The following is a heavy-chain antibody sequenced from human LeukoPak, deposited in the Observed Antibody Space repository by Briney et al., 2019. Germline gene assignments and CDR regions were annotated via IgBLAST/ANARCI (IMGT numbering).Heavy chain of an antibody. CDR1: GGSISSSTYY. V-gene: IGHV4-39*07. CDR2: MYYSSGNT. CDR3: ARRWSSSHPFRYYYYYMDV. D-gene: IGHD6-13*01. J-gene: IGHJ6*03. Sequence: SETLSLTCTVSGGSISSSTYYWGWIRQPPGKGLEWIGSMYYSSGNTYYNPSLKSRVTISVDTSKNQFSLKLSSVTAADTAVYYCARRWSSSHPFRYYYYYMDVWGKGTTVTISS.